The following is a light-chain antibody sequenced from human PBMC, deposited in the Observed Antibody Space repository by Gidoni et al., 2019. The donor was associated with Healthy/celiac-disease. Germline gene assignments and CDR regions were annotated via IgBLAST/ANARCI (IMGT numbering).Light chain of an antibody. CDR1: HSISSY. Sequence: DSEMTQSPSSLSASVGDRVTITCRASHSISSYLNWYQQKPGKAPKLLIYAASSLQSGVPSRFSGSGPRTDSTLTSSSLQPAAFATYPCPHSYSPPRTFGQGTKVEIK. V-gene: IGKV1-39*01. J-gene: IGKJ1*01. CDR3: PHSYSPPRT. CDR2: AAS.